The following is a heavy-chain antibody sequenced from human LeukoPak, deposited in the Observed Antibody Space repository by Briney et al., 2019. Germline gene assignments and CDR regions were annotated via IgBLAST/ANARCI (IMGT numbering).Heavy chain of an antibody. Sequence: SVKVSCKASGGTFSSYAISWVRQAPGQGLEWMGGIIPIFGTANYAQKFQGRVTITADESTSTAYMELSSLRSEDTAVYYCARDLQRDIVVVPAARYYYYMDVWGKGTTVTISS. CDR1: GGTFSSYA. D-gene: IGHD2-2*01. CDR2: IIPIFGTA. CDR3: ARDLQRDIVVVPAARYYYYMDV. V-gene: IGHV1-69*13. J-gene: IGHJ6*03.